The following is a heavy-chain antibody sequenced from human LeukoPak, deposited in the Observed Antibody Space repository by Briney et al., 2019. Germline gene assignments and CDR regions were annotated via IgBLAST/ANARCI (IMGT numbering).Heavy chain of an antibody. J-gene: IGHJ3*02. CDR1: GGSISSYY. CDR3: ARQLDMVVTLDAFDI. CDR2: IYTSGST. Sequence: SETLSLTCTVSGGSISSYYWSWIRQPPGKGLEWIGRIYTSGSTNYNPSLKSRVTISVDTSKNQFSLKLSSVTAADTAVYYCARQLDMVVTLDAFDIWGQGTMVTVSS. V-gene: IGHV4-4*08. D-gene: IGHD4/OR15-4a*01.